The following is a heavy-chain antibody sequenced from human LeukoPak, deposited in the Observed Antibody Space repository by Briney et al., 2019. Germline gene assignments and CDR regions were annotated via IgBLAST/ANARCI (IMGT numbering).Heavy chain of an antibody. J-gene: IGHJ4*02. CDR1: GFIFCSYW. V-gene: IGHV3-74*01. CDR3: ARDPNKWELPVDY. CDR2: INRDGSST. D-gene: IGHD1-26*01. Sequence: GSLRLSCAASGFIFCSYWMHWVRQAPGKGLVWVSRINRDGSSTTYADSVKGRFTISRDNAKNTLYLQMNSLRAEDTAVYYCARDPNKWELPVDYWGQGALVTVSS.